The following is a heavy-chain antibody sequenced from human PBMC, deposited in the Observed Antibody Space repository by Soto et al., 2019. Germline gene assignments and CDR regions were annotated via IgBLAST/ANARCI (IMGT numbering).Heavy chain of an antibody. D-gene: IGHD1-26*01. J-gene: IGHJ4*02. CDR1: GFTFSDHY. CDR2: IRNKANSYNT. V-gene: IGHV3-72*01. Sequence: EVQLVESVGGLVQPGGSLSLSCAASGFTFSDHYMECVRQSPGKGLEWVGRIRNKANSYNTAYSASVKGRFTISRDDSRNSLYLQMNSLKTEDTAVFYCARYSGSYSRGLDYWGQGTPGIVST. CDR3: ARYSGSYSRGLDY.